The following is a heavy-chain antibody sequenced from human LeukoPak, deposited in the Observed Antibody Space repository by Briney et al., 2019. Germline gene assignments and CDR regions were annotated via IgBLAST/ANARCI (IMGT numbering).Heavy chain of an antibody. V-gene: IGHV3-21*01. Sequence: GGSLRLSCAASGFTFSSYSMNWVRQAPGMGLEWVSSISSSSSYIYYADSVKGRFTISRDNAKNSLYLQMNSLRAEDTAVYYCARGGYCSSTSCRRGAFDIWGQGTMVTVSS. D-gene: IGHD2-2*01. CDR3: ARGGYCSSTSCRRGAFDI. J-gene: IGHJ3*02. CDR2: ISSSSSYI. CDR1: GFTFSSYS.